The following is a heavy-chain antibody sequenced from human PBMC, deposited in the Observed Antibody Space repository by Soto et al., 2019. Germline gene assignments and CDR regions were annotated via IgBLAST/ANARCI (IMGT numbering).Heavy chain of an antibody. Sequence: MGVRWMRQPRGKALEWLALIYWDDDKRYSPALKSRLTITKDTSKNQVVLTMTNMDPVDISTYYSAHKRIGSGSVLDYWGQGTLVTGSS. J-gene: IGHJ4*02. V-gene: IGHV2-5*08. CDR1: MG. CDR3: AHKRIGSGSVLDY. CDR2: IYWDDDK. D-gene: IGHD6-19*01.